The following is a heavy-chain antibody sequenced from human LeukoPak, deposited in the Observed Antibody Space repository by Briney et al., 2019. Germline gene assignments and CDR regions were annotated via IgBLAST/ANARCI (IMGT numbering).Heavy chain of an antibody. CDR3: AKDRDWYYFDY. V-gene: IGHV3-30*18. CDR2: ISYDGSNK. D-gene: IGHD5-24*01. J-gene: IGHJ4*02. Sequence: GGSLRLSCAASGFTFNHYAMHWVRQAPGKGLEWVAVISYDGSNKYYADSVKGRFTISRDNSKNTLYLQMNSLRAEDTAVYYCAKDRDWYYFDYWGQGTLVTVSS. CDR1: GFTFNHYA.